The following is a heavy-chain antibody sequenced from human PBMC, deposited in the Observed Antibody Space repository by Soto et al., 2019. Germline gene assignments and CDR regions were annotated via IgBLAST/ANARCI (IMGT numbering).Heavy chain of an antibody. V-gene: IGHV1-69*01. D-gene: IGHD2-8*01. CDR2: IIPVVGTT. CDR1: GDTFTTNS. CDR3: ARGLLYATTYVDY. Sequence: QVQLVQSGAEVQKPGSSVKFSCKASGDTFTTNSLNWVRQAPGQGLEWMGWIIPVVGTTKYAQKYQDRVTITGDQSTNTAYMELSSMRSDDTAVYYCARGLLYATTYVDYWGQGTPVTVSS. J-gene: IGHJ4*02.